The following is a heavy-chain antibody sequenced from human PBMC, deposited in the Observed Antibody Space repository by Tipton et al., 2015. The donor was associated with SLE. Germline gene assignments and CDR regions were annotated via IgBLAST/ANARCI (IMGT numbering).Heavy chain of an antibody. D-gene: IGHD4-17*01. CDR3: AKDAHGDYSHFDH. Sequence: SLRLSCVASGFTFDDYALHWVRQAPGKGLEWVSGISWNSASIGYADSVRGRFTISRDNAKNSLYLQMINLRADDTALYYCAKDAHGDYSHFDHWGQGTLVTVSS. V-gene: IGHV3-9*01. CDR1: GFTFDDYA. J-gene: IGHJ4*02. CDR2: ISWNSASI.